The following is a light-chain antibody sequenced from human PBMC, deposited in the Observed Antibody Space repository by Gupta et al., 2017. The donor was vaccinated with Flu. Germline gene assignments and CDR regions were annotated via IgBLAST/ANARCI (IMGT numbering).Light chain of an antibody. CDR1: SYNIGSNY. V-gene: IGLV1-47*01. CDR3: ASWDDRLSGPV. J-gene: IGLJ3*02. CDR2: RTN. Sequence: SYNIGSNYVYWYQQLPGAAPKLLIYRTNRRPSGVPDRFSGSNSGTSASLAISGLRSEDEADYYCASWDDRLSGPVFGGGTKLTVL.